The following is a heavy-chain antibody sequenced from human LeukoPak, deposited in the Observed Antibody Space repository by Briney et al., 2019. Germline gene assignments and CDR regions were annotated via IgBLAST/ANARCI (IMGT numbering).Heavy chain of an antibody. V-gene: IGHV3-53*01. CDR2: IYSAGST. Sequence: QPGGSLRLSCAASGFTVSSNYMTWVRQAPGKGLEWVSLIYSAGSTYYADSVKGRFTISRDSSKNTLYLHMNSLRAEDTAVYYCAKQIGELPIDYWGQGTLVTVSS. J-gene: IGHJ4*02. D-gene: IGHD3-10*01. CDR1: GFTVSSNY. CDR3: AKQIGELPIDY.